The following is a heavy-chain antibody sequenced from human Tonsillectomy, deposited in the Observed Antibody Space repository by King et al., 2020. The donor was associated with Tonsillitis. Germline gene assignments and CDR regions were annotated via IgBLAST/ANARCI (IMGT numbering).Heavy chain of an antibody. CDR2: IKEDGTDE. D-gene: IGHD3-16*01. V-gene: IGHV3-7*01. Sequence: DVQLVESGGGLVQPGGSLRLSCAASGFTFNTYWMSWVRQAPGKGLEWVANIKEDGTDEYCVGSVKGRFTIFRDNAKNSLYLQMNSLRAEDTAVYYCERDRMIKFGGVDYWGQGTLVTVSS. J-gene: IGHJ4*02. CDR3: ERDRMIKFGGVDY. CDR1: GFTFNTYW.